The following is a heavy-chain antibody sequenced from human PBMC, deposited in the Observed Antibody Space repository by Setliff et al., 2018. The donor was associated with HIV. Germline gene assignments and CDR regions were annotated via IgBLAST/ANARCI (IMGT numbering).Heavy chain of an antibody. CDR3: AKDRRGEGSTIRAFDY. V-gene: IGHV1-2*02. CDR1: GYTFTGYY. Sequence: ASVKVSCKASGYTFTGYYIHWARQAPGQGLEWMGWINPHSGGTNFAQKFQGRVTMTGDTSINTAYMELSRLRSDDTAVYFCAKDRRGEGSTIRAFDYWGQGTLVTVSS. J-gene: IGHJ4*02. CDR2: INPHSGGT.